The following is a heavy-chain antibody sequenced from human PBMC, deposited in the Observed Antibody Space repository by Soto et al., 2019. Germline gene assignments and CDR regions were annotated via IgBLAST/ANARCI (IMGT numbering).Heavy chain of an antibody. CDR2: TYYRSKWYN. V-gene: IGHV6-1*01. Sequence: SQTLSLTCAISVDSVSSNSAAWNWIRQSPSRGLEWLGRTYYRSKWYNDYAVSVKSRITINPDTSKNQFSLQLNSVTPEDTAVYYCAREIVVVPAAMNYYYGMDVWGQGTTVTVSS. J-gene: IGHJ6*02. D-gene: IGHD2-2*01. CDR1: VDSVSSNSAA. CDR3: AREIVVVPAAMNYYYGMDV.